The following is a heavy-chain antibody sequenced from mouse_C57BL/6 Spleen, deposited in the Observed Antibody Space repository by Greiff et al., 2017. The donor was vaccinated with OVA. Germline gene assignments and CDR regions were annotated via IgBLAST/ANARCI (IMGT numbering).Heavy chain of an antibody. D-gene: IGHD1-1*01. Sequence: QVHVKQPGAELVKPGASVKLSCKASGYTFTSYWMQWVKQRPGQGLEWIGEIDPSDSYTNYNQKFKGKATLTVDTSSSTAYMQLSSLTSEDSAVYYCARRGSSYSWFAYWGQGTLVTVSA. V-gene: IGHV1-50*01. J-gene: IGHJ3*01. CDR2: IDPSDSYT. CDR1: GYTFTSYW. CDR3: ARRGSSYSWFAY.